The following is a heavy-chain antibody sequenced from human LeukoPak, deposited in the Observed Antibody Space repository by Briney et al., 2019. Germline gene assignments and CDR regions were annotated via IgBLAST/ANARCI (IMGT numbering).Heavy chain of an antibody. CDR3: ARDTSYTSETCCNDYFDS. CDR1: GGSLNNHY. V-gene: IGHV4-59*11. J-gene: IGHJ4*02. Sequence: SETLSLTCTVSGGSLNNHYWSWVWQPPGKALEWIGYISHTGNTRSHPSLQSRVTISVDTSKNQFSLKLGSVTAADTAIYYCARDTSYTSETCCNDYFDSWGQGTLVTVSS. D-gene: IGHD2/OR15-2a*01. CDR2: ISHTGNT.